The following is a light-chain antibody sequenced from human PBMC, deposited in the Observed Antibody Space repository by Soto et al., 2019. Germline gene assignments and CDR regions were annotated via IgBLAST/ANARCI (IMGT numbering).Light chain of an antibody. CDR1: SSNIGSTYD. J-gene: IGLJ1*01. Sequence: QSVLTQPPSVSGAPGQRVTISCTGSSSNIGSTYDVPWYQQLPGTAPKLLIHGNTDRPSGVPDRFSGSKSGTSASLAITGLQADDEADYYCQSYDDSLSVHYVFGSGTKVTVL. CDR3: QSYDDSLSVHYV. V-gene: IGLV1-40*01. CDR2: GNT.